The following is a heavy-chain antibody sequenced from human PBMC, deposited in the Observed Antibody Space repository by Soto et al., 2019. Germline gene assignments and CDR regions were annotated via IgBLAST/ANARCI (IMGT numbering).Heavy chain of an antibody. CDR2: INHSGST. V-gene: IGHV4-34*01. Sequence: QVQLQQWGAGLLKPSETLSLTCAVYGGSFSGYYWSWIRQPPGKGLEWIGEINHSGSTNYNPSLKSRVTISVDTSKNQLSLKLSSVTAADTAVYYCARGLGDIVVVPAAINWFDPWGQGTLVTVSS. CDR1: GGSFSGYY. J-gene: IGHJ5*02. D-gene: IGHD2-2*02. CDR3: ARGLGDIVVVPAAINWFDP.